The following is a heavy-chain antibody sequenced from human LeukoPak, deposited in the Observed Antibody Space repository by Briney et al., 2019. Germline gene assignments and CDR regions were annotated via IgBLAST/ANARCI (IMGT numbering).Heavy chain of an antibody. CDR1: GGSFSGYY. D-gene: IGHD3-3*01. J-gene: IGHJ3*02. Sequence: SETLSLTCAVYGGSFSGYYWSWIRQPPGKGLEWIGEINHSGSTNYNPSLKSRVSISADTSKNQFFLKLSSVTAADTAVYYCAKNSRFISDAFDIWGQGTMVTVSS. CDR2: INHSGST. V-gene: IGHV4-34*01. CDR3: AKNSRFISDAFDI.